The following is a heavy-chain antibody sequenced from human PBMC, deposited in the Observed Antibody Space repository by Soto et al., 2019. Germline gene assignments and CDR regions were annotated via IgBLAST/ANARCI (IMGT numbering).Heavy chain of an antibody. CDR3: ARVVIAAAAAGGY. D-gene: IGHD6-13*01. J-gene: IGHJ4*02. Sequence: VKVSCKASGGTFSSYAISWVRQAPGQGLEWMGWINPNSGGTNYAQKFQGRVTMTRDTSISTAYMELSRLRSDDTAVYYCARVVIAAAAAGGYWGQGTLVTVSS. V-gene: IGHV1-2*02. CDR2: INPNSGGT. CDR1: GGTFSSYA.